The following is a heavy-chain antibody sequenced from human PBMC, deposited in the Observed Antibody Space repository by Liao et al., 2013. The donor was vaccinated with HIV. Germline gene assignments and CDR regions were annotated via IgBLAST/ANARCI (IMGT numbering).Heavy chain of an antibody. CDR1: GGSISSGTYY. CDR2: IYTSGGT. CDR3: ARTTYHYGSVSYYPEYLLGRGYYYYMDV. J-gene: IGHJ6*03. Sequence: QVQLQESGPGLVKPSQTLSLTCTVPGGSISSGTYYWSWIRQPAGKGLEWIGRIYTSGGTNYNPSLKSRVTISVDRSKNQFSLKLRSVTAADTAVYYCARTTYHYGSVSYYPEYLLGRGYYYYMDVWGKGTTVTVSS. D-gene: IGHD3-10*01. V-gene: IGHV4-61*02.